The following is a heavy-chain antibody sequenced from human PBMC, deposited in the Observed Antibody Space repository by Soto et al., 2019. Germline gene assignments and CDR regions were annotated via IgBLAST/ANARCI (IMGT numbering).Heavy chain of an antibody. D-gene: IGHD3-16*01. J-gene: IGHJ6*02. Sequence: PSHTLSLTCAISGDSVSSNSAAWNWIRQSPSRGLEWLGRTYYRSTWYNDYAVSLKSRITINSDTSKNQFSLQLNSVTPEDTAVYYCARVFETHGSAYFFYGMDVWGQGTTVTVSS. CDR3: ARVFETHGSAYFFYGMDV. CDR2: TYYRSTWYN. V-gene: IGHV6-1*01. CDR1: GDSVSSNSAA.